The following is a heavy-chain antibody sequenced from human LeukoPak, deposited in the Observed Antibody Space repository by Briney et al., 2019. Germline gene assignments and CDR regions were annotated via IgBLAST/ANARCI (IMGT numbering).Heavy chain of an antibody. V-gene: IGHV3-30-3*01. CDR1: GFTFSSYA. Sequence: GRSLRLSCAASGFTFSSYAMHWVRQAPGKGLEWVAIISYDGSNKYYADSVKGRFTISKDNARNTLYLQMHSLRDEDTGVYYCARSGKPYGLDVWGQGTTVTVSS. CDR2: ISYDGSNK. J-gene: IGHJ6*02. CDR3: ARSGKPYGLDV. D-gene: IGHD3-10*01.